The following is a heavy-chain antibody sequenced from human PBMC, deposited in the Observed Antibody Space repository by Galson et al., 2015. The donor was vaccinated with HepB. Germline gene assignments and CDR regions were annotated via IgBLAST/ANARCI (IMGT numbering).Heavy chain of an antibody. CDR1: GFAFRNFW. CDR3: SSHYVVVTAIDAFEM. CDR2: ISSDGKRT. V-gene: IGHV3-74*01. D-gene: IGHD2-21*02. J-gene: IGHJ3*02. Sequence: SLRLSCAASGFAFRNFWMHWVRQAPGKGLVWVSRISSDGKRTDYADSVKGRFTISRDNAKNTLYLQLNSLRAEDTAVYYCSSHYVVVTAIDAFEMWGQGTMVTVSS.